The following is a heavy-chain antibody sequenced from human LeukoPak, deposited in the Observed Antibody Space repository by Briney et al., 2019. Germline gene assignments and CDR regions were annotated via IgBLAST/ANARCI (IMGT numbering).Heavy chain of an antibody. Sequence: GGSLRLSCSASGFILSFYGMHWIRQAPGKGLEWVAFLPSDERGKFYADSVKGRLSISRDTSKNTLFLQMNDLAAEDTGVYYCVEESNCLSLDHWGQGTLVIVSS. CDR1: GFILSFYG. CDR3: VEESNCLSLDH. V-gene: IGHV3-30*02. J-gene: IGHJ5*02. D-gene: IGHD2-21*01. CDR2: LPSDERGK.